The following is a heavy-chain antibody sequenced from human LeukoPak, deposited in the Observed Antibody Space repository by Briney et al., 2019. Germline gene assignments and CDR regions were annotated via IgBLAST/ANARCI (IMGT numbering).Heavy chain of an antibody. CDR3: AREGSSSWYREKKYYYYMDV. J-gene: IGHJ6*03. CDR2: ISAYNGNT. Sequence: ASVKVSCKASGYTFTSYGISWVRQAPGQGLEWMGWISAYNGNTNYAQKLQGRVTMTTDTSTSTAYMELRSLRSDDTAVYYCAREGSSSWYREKKYYYYMDVWGKGTTVTISS. D-gene: IGHD6-13*01. CDR1: GYTFTSYG. V-gene: IGHV1-18*01.